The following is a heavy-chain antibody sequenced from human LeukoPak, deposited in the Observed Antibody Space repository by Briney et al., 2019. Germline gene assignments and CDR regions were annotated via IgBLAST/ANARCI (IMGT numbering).Heavy chain of an antibody. J-gene: IGHJ6*02. CDR1: GYTFTIYY. Sequence: ASVKVSCTASGYTFTIYYMHWVRQAPGQGLEWMGLINPSGGSTSYAKKFQGRVTMTRDTSTSTVYMELSSLRSEDTAVYYCARDRLEDRYYYYYGMDVWGQGTTVTVSS. CDR2: INPSGGST. D-gene: IGHD1-1*01. CDR3: ARDRLEDRYYYYYGMDV. V-gene: IGHV1-46*01.